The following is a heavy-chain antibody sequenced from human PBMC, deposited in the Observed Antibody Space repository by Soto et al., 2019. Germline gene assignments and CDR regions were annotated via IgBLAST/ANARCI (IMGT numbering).Heavy chain of an antibody. D-gene: IGHD3-22*01. CDR3: ARPKITYYYDSSYPLLPGDDAFDI. CDR2: INAGNGNT. CDR1: GYTFTSYA. V-gene: IGHV1-3*01. J-gene: IGHJ3*02. Sequence: ASVKVSCKASGYTFTSYAMHWVRQAPGQRLEWMGWINAGNGNTKYSQKFQGRVTITRDTSASTAYMELISLRSEDTAVYYCARPKITYYYDSSYPLLPGDDAFDIWGQGTMVTVSS.